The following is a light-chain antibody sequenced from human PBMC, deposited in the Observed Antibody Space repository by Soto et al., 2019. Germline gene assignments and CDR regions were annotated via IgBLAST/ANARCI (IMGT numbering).Light chain of an antibody. CDR1: QTISTW. J-gene: IGKJ5*01. V-gene: IGKV1-5*01. CDR3: QQYNTYST. Sequence: DIQLTQSPPTLSATVGDRVTITFRASQTISTWMAWYQQKPGKAPKLLVYDASTLQSGVASRFSGSGSGTEFTLIISGLQPDDSATYYCQQYNTYSTFGQGRGLEI. CDR2: DAS.